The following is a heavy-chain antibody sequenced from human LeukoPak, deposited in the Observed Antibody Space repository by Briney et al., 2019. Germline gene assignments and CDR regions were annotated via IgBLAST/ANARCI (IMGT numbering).Heavy chain of an antibody. CDR2: ISSSSSTI. CDR1: GFTFSSYE. D-gene: IGHD6-13*01. CDR3: ARSIAAAGDY. Sequence: PGGSLRLSCAASGFTFSSYEMNWVRQAPGKGLEWVSYISSSSSTIYYADSVKGRFTISRDNAKNSLYLQMNSLRAEDTAVYYCARSIAAAGDYWGQGTLVTVSS. J-gene: IGHJ4*02. V-gene: IGHV3-48*01.